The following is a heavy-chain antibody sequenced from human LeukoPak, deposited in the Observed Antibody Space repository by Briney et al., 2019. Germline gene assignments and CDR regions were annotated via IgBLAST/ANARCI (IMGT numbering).Heavy chain of an antibody. J-gene: IGHJ4*02. Sequence: GRSLRLSCAASGFTFSSYAMHWVRQAPGKGLEWVAVISYDGSNKYYADSVKGRFTISRDNSKNTLYLQMNSLRAEDTAVYYCAEHGPSFDYWGQGTLVTVSS. CDR1: GFTFSSYA. CDR2: ISYDGSNK. V-gene: IGHV3-30*14. CDR3: AEHGPSFDY. D-gene: IGHD1/OR15-1a*01.